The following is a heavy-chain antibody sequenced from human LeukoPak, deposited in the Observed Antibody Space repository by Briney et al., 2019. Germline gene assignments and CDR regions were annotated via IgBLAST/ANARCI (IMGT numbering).Heavy chain of an antibody. CDR3: AREGYYYDSSGLTNLGIDY. V-gene: IGHV3-21*01. CDR1: GFIFNSYS. J-gene: IGHJ4*02. CDR2: ISSSSSYI. D-gene: IGHD3-22*01. Sequence: GGSLRLSCAASGFIFNSYSMNWVRQAPGKGLEWVSSISSSSSYIYYADSVKGRFTISRDNAKNSLYLQMNSLRAEDTAVYYCAREGYYYDSSGLTNLGIDYWGQGTLVSVSS.